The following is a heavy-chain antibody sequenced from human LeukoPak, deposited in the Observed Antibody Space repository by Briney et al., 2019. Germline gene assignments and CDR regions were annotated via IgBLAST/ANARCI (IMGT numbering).Heavy chain of an antibody. CDR2: ISGSGDTT. CDR1: GFTFSSYA. J-gene: IGHJ4*02. CDR3: AKDIWGTGYSSGWYPRHNDY. Sequence: PGGSLRLSCAASGFTFSSYAMNWVRQVPGKGLEWVSVISGSGDTTYYTDSVKGRFTISRDNSKNTLYLQMNSLRAEDTAVYYCAKDIWGTGYSSGWYPRHNDYWGEGTLVTVSS. V-gene: IGHV3-23*01. D-gene: IGHD6-19*01.